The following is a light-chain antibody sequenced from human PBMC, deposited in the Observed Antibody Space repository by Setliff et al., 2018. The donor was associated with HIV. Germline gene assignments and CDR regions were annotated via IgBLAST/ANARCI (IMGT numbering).Light chain of an antibody. V-gene: IGLV2-14*01. CDR3: SSYTSSFTRV. Sequence: QSVLTQPASVSGSPGQSITISCTGTSSDVGGYDYVSWYQQHPGKAPKPVIYEVSNRPSGVSNRFSGSKSGNTASLTISGLQAEDEADYYCSSYTSSFTRVFGTGTKVTVL. CDR2: EVS. J-gene: IGLJ1*01. CDR1: SSDVGGYDY.